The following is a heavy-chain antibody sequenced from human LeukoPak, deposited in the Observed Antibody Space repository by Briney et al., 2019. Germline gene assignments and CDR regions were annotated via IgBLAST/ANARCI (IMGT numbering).Heavy chain of an antibody. CDR1: GGSISSYY. J-gene: IGHJ4*02. V-gene: IGHV4-59*08. D-gene: IGHD2-2*01. CDR3: AGQECSSTSCRPFDY. Sequence: SETLSLTCTVSGGSISSYYWSWIRQPPGKGLEWIGYIYYSGTTNFNPSLKSRVTISVDTSKNQFSLKLNSVTAADTAVYYCAGQECSSTSCRPFDYWGQGILVTVS. CDR2: IYYSGTT.